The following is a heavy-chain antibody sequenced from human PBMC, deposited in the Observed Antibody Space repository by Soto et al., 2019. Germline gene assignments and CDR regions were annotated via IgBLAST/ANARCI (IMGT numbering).Heavy chain of an antibody. CDR2: IIHSGSA. V-gene: IGHV4-34*01. J-gene: IGHJ4*02. CDR1: GGSFSGYY. Sequence: QVQLQQWGAELLKPSETLSPTCAVYGGSFSGYYWSWVRQPPGKGLEWIGEIIHSGSANYNPPLKRRCTISVDTSQKQFSLKLRSVTAADTAVYYCARGITMRLAVQGDAPDKNYFDSWGQGTLVTVSS. D-gene: IGHD3-22*01. CDR3: ARGITMRLAVQGDAPDKNYFDS.